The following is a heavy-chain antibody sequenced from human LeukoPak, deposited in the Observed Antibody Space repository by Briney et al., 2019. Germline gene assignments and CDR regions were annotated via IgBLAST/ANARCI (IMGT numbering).Heavy chain of an antibody. CDR1: GGTFSSYA. J-gene: IGHJ5*02. Sequence: SVKVSCKASGGTFSSYAISWVRQAPGQGLEWMGGIIPIFGTANYAQKFQGRVTITADESTSTAYMELSSLRSGDTAVYYCASLVRGVIEWFDPWGQGTLVTVSS. CDR2: IIPIFGTA. D-gene: IGHD3-10*01. V-gene: IGHV1-69*13. CDR3: ASLVRGVIEWFDP.